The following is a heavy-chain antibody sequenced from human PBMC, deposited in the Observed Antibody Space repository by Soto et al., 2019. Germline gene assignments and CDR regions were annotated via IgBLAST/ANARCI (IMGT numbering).Heavy chain of an antibody. J-gene: IGHJ5*02. V-gene: IGHV4-30-4*01. CDR2: VYYTGST. D-gene: IGHD2-21*02. Sequence: KPSETLSLTCTVSGASIRSTDYYWSWIRQAPGKGLEWIGYVYYTGSTYYNPSLMSRLTISVDTSKNQFSLKLTSVTAAETAVYYCVRTARQGAVAPHWFDPWGQGALVTVSS. CDR1: GASIRSTDYY. CDR3: VRTARQGAVAPHWFDP.